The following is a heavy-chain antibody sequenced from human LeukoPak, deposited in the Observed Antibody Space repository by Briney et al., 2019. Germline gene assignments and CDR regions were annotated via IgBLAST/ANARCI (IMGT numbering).Heavy chain of an antibody. CDR1: GYTLTELS. CDR2: FDPEDGET. J-gene: IGHJ4*02. CDR3: ATDPPRYYDSSGYHY. V-gene: IGHV1-24*01. Sequence: EASVKVSCKVSGYTLTELSMHWVRQAPGKGLEWMGGFDPEDGETIYAQKFQGRVTMTEDTSTDTAYMELSSLRSEDTAVYYCATDPPRYYDSSGYHYWGQGTLVTVS. D-gene: IGHD3-22*01.